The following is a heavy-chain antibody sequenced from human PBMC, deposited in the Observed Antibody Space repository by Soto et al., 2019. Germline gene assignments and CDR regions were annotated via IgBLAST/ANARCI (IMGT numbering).Heavy chain of an antibody. V-gene: IGHV4-34*01. Sequence: SETLSLTCAVYGGSFSGYYWSWIRQAPGMGLEWIGEINHRGSTNYNPSLKSRVTISVDTSKNQFSLKLSSVTAADTAVYYCAADTVTLYYYYYGMDVWGQGTTVTVSS. CDR1: GGSFSGYY. CDR3: AADTVTLYYYYYGMDV. J-gene: IGHJ6*02. CDR2: INHRGST. D-gene: IGHD4-17*01.